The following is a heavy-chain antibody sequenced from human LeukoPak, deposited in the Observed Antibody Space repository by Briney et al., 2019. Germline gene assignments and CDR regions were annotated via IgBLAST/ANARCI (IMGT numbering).Heavy chain of an antibody. Sequence: GASVKVSCKASGYTFTSYDINWVRQATGQGLEWMGWMNPNSGNTGYAQKFQGRVTMTRNTSISTAYMELSSLRSEDTAVYYCASSIAAAGRAFDYWGQGTLVTVSS. V-gene: IGHV1-8*01. CDR3: ASSIAAAGRAFDY. CDR2: MNPNSGNT. J-gene: IGHJ4*02. CDR1: GYTFTSYD. D-gene: IGHD6-13*01.